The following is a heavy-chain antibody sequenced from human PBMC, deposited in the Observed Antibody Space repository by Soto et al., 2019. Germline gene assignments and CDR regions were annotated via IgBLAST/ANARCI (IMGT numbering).Heavy chain of an antibody. V-gene: IGHV3-74*01. J-gene: IGHJ4*02. CDR2: IKRDGSTT. Sequence: PGGSLRLSCAASGFTFSDYWMHWVRQAPGKGLEWVSRIKRDGSTTNYADSVKGRFTISRDNSKNTLYLQIISLRVEDTAVYYCAKDLFDYSSSSGFNNFDYWGQGTLVTVSS. D-gene: IGHD6-6*01. CDR1: GFTFSDYW. CDR3: AKDLFDYSSSSGFNNFDY.